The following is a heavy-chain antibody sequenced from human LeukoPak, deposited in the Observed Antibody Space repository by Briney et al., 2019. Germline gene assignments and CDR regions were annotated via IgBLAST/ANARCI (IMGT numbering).Heavy chain of an antibody. V-gene: IGHV4-61*02. D-gene: IGHD3-10*01. CDR2: IYTSGST. J-gene: IGHJ5*02. Sequence: PSETLSLTCTVSGGSISSGSYYWSWIRQPAGKGLEWIGRIYTSGSTNYNPSLKSRVTISVDTSKNQFSLKLSSVTAADTAVYYCARSLWFGEPNLWGQGTLVTVSS. CDR1: GGSISSGSYY. CDR3: ARSLWFGEPNL.